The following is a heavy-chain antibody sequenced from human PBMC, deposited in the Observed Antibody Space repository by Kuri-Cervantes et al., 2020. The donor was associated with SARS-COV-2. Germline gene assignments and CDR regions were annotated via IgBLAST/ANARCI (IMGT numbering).Heavy chain of an antibody. J-gene: IGHJ2*01. CDR1: GFTFSSYA. CDR3: ARTYYDFWSGNGERYFDL. V-gene: IGHV3-23*01. D-gene: IGHD3-3*01. CDR2: ISGSGGST. Sequence: GESLKISCAASGFTFSSYAMSWVRQAPGKGLEWVSAISGSGGSTYYADSVKGRFTVSRDNSKNTLYLQMNSLRAEDTAMYYCARTYYDFWSGNGERYFDLWGRGTLVTVSS.